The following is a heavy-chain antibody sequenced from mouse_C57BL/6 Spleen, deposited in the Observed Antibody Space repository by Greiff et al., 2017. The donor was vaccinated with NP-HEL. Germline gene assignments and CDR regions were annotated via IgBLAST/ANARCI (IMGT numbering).Heavy chain of an antibody. V-gene: IGHV1-50*01. J-gene: IGHJ4*01. CDR1: GYTFTSYW. CDR2: IDPSDSYT. CDR3: ARVRNYAMDY. Sequence: VQLQQSGAELVKPGASVKLSCKASGYTFTSYWMQWVKQRPGQGLEWIGEIDPSDSYTNYTQKFKGKATLTVDTSSSTAYMQLSSLTSEDSAVYYCARVRNYAMDYWGQGTSVTVSS. D-gene: IGHD2-14*01.